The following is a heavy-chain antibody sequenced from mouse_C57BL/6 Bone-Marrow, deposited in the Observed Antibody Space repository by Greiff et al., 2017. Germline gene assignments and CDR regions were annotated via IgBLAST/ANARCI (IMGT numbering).Heavy chain of an antibody. CDR1: GYTFTDYE. CDR3: TRYGSSYCWFAY. J-gene: IGHJ3*01. CDR2: IDPETGGT. Sequence: VKLVESGAELVRPGASVTLSCKASGYTFTDYEMHWVKQTPVHGLEWIGAIDPETGGTAYNQKFKGKAILTADKSSSTAYMELRSLTSEDSAVYYCTRYGSSYCWFAYWGQGTLVTVSA. V-gene: IGHV1-15*01. D-gene: IGHD1-1*01.